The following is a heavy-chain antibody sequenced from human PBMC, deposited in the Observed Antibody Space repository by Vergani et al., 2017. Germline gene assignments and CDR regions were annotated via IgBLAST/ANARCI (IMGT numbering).Heavy chain of an antibody. CDR3: ARTGRWGDGYTEGDY. J-gene: IGHJ4*02. Sequence: QVQLQESGPGLVKPSQTLSLTCTVSGCSISSGSYYWSWIRQPAGKGLEWIGRIYTSGSTNYNPSLKSRVTISVDTSKNQFSLKLSSVTAADTAVYYCARTGRWGDGYTEGDYWGQGTLVTVSS. D-gene: IGHD5-24*01. CDR2: IYTSGST. CDR1: GCSISSGSYY. V-gene: IGHV4-61*02.